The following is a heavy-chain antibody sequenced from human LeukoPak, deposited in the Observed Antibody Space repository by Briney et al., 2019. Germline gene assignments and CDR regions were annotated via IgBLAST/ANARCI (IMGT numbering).Heavy chain of an antibody. D-gene: IGHD2-2*01. V-gene: IGHV3-48*03. CDR2: ISSSGSTI. J-gene: IGHJ3*02. Sequence: GGSLRLSCAASGFTFSIYEMNWVRQAPGKGLEWVSYISSSGSTIYYADSVKGRFTISRDNAKNSLYLQMNSLRAEDTAVYYCARTGYCSSTSCYADAFDIWGQGTMVTVSS. CDR3: ARTGYCSSTSCYADAFDI. CDR1: GFTFSIYE.